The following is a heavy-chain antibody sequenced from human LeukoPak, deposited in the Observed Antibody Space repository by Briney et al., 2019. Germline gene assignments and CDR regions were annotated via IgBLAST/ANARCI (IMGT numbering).Heavy chain of an antibody. J-gene: IGHJ6*02. D-gene: IGHD3-10*01. CDR2: ISGSGGST. CDR1: GFTFSSYA. V-gene: IGHV3-23*01. Sequence: GGSLRLSCAASGFTFSSYAMSWVRQAPGKGLEWVSAISGSGGSTYYADSVKGRFTISRDNSKNTLYLQMNSLRAEDTAVYYCAKGSSGSSYPRGMDVWGQGTTVTVSS. CDR3: AKGSSGSSYPRGMDV.